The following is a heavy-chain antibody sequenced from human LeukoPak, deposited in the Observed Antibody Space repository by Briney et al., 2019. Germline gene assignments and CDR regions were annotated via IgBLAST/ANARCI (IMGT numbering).Heavy chain of an antibody. D-gene: IGHD3-9*01. CDR1: GFTFSSYG. CDR3: AKDQVLRYFDWLFY. J-gene: IGHJ4*02. CDR2: IWYDGSNK. Sequence: PGRSLRLSCAASGFTFSSYGMHWVRQAPGKGLEWVAVIWYDGSNKYYADSVKGRFTISRDNSKNTLYLQMNSLRAEDTAVYYCAKDQVLRYFDWLFYWGQGTLVTVSS. V-gene: IGHV3-33*06.